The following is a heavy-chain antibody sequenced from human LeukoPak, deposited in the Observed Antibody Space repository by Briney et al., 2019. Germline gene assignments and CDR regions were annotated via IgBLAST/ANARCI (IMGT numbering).Heavy chain of an antibody. D-gene: IGHD5-18*01. Sequence: GGSLRLSCAASGFTFSDYYMSWIRQAPGKGLEWVSYISSSGSTIYYADSVKGRFTISRDNAKNSLYLQMNSLRAEDTAVYYCARDSGYSYGYRNYYHGMDVWGQGTTVTVSS. J-gene: IGHJ6*02. CDR1: GFTFSDYY. V-gene: IGHV3-11*01. CDR3: ARDSGYSYGYRNYYHGMDV. CDR2: ISSSGSTI.